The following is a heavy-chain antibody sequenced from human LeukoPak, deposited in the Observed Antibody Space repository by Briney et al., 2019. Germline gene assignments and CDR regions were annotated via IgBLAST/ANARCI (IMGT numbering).Heavy chain of an antibody. Sequence: SETLSLTCTVSGGSISSHYWAWIRQPPGKGQEWIGYISYTGSTNYNPSLKSRVTISVDTSKNQFSLKLRSVTAADTAVYYCAREGYSSNWYDYWGQGTLVTVSS. CDR1: GGSISSHY. D-gene: IGHD6-13*01. J-gene: IGHJ5*01. CDR2: ISYTGST. V-gene: IGHV4-59*11. CDR3: AREGYSSNWYDY.